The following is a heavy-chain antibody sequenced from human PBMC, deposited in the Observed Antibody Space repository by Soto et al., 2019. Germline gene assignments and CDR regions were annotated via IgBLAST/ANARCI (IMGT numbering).Heavy chain of an antibody. CDR1: GFTFSSYG. CDR2: ISYDGSNK. D-gene: IGHD2-21*02. Sequence: SGGSLRLSCAASGFTFSSYGMHWVRQAPGKGLEWVAVISYDGSNKYYADSVKGRFTISRDNSKNTLYLQMNSLRAEDTAVYYCAKDRLTGGNLLNWFDPWGQGTLVTVSS. CDR3: AKDRLTGGNLLNWFDP. V-gene: IGHV3-30*18. J-gene: IGHJ5*02.